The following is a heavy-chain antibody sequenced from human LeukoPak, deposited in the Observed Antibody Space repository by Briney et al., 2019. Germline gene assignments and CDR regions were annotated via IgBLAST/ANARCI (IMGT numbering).Heavy chain of an antibody. CDR2: IKEDGSRN. D-gene: IGHD6-19*01. CDR3: ARANNAGWLDY. Sequence: GGSLRLSCAASGFSFSSFWMTWVRQAPGKGLEWVANIKEDGSRNHCVDSVKGRFTISRDNAKNSLFLQMSSLRVEDTAVYYCARANNAGWLDYWGQGTLVTVSS. V-gene: IGHV3-7*04. CDR1: GFSFSSFW. J-gene: IGHJ4*02.